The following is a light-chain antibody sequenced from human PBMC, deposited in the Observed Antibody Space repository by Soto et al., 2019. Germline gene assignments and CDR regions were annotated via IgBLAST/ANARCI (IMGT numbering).Light chain of an antibody. CDR2: ENN. V-gene: IGLV1-51*02. CDR3: GTWDSSLGAVV. CDR1: SSNIGNNY. Sequence: QSVLTQPPSVSAAPGQKVTISCSGSSSNIGNNYVSWYQQLPGTAPQLLIYENNKRPSGIPDRFSGSKSGTSATLGITGLQTGDEADYYCGTWDSSLGAVVFGGGTKLTVL. J-gene: IGLJ2*01.